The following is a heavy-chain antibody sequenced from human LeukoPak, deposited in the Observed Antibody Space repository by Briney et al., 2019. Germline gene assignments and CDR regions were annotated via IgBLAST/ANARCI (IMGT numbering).Heavy chain of an antibody. CDR1: GFTFSTYW. CDR3: ARDSSGYQ. J-gene: IGHJ4*02. V-gene: IGHV3-7*01. CDR2: IKEDGSEK. Sequence: PGGSLRLSCAASGFTFSTYWMSWVRQAPGKGLEWVANIKEDGSEKYYGDSVKGRFTISRDNAKNSLYLGMNRLRVEDTAVYYCARDSSGYQWGQGTLVTVSS. D-gene: IGHD3-22*01.